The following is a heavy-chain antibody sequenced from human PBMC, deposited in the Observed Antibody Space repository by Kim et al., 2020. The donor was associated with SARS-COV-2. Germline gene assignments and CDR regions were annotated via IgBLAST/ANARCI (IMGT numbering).Heavy chain of an antibody. J-gene: IGHJ5*02. CDR1: GFTFTTYN. CDR2: ITSRSDIT. D-gene: IGHD3-3*01. V-gene: IGHV3-48*02. Sequence: GGSLRLSCVVSGFTFTTYNMIWVRQAPGKGLEWVSYITSRSDITYYVDSVKGRFTVSRDDARSSLFLQMNSLRDEDTAVYHCARGYFRSGCDTFDHWGQGTLVTVSS. CDR3: ARGYFRSGCDTFDH.